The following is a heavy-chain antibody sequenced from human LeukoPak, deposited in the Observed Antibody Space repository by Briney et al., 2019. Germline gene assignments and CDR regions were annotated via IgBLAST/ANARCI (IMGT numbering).Heavy chain of an antibody. CDR3: ARSLDWGTGRNGFDF. J-gene: IGHJ3*01. Sequence: SQTLSLTCAISGDSIASHSVTWNWIRQSPSRGLEWLGRIYYRSEWYIDYAVSVKSRLSINRDATKDLFSLHLQSVTPEDTAIYYCARSLDWGTGRNGFDFWGLGTKVVVSP. CDR1: GDSIASHSVT. V-gene: IGHV6-1*01. CDR2: IYYRSEWYI. D-gene: IGHD3-16*01.